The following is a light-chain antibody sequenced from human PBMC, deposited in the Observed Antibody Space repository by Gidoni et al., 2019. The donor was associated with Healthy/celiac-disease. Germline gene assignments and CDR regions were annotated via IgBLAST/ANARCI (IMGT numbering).Light chain of an antibody. V-gene: IGKV1-27*01. J-gene: IGKJ1*01. CDR2: AAS. CDR1: QGISNY. Sequence: DIPMTHSPSSLSASVGDRVTITCRASQGISNYLAWYQQKPGKVPKLLIYAASTLQTGVPSRFSGSGSGTDFTLTISSLQPEDVATYYCQKYNSAPRTFGQGTKVEIK. CDR3: QKYNSAPRT.